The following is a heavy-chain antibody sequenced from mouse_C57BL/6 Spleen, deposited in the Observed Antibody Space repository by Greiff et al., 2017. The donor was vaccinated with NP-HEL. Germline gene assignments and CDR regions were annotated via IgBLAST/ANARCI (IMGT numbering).Heavy chain of an antibody. CDR1: GYTFTSYW. J-gene: IGHJ3*01. CDR3: AREIYY. CDR2: IDPSDSYT. V-gene: IGHV1-69*01. Sequence: QVQLQQPGAELVMPGASVKLSCKASGYTFTSYWMHWVKQRPGQGLEWIGEIDPSDSYTNYNQKFKGKSTLTVDKSSSTAYMQLSSLTSEGSAVDYCAREIYYWGQGTLVTVS.